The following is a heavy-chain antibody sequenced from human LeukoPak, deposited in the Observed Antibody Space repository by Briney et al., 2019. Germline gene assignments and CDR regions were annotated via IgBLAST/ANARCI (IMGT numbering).Heavy chain of an antibody. J-gene: IGHJ4*02. D-gene: IGHD7-27*01. CDR3: TRGPPNWGYDF. CDR1: GYTFVSYD. Sequence: ASVRVSCKASGYTFVSYDINWVRQATGQGPEWMGWMSPKSGNTGYAQKFQGRVTMTRDTSINTAYMELSGLISEDTAVYYCTRGPPNWGYDFWGQGTLVTVSS. CDR2: MSPKSGNT. V-gene: IGHV1-8*01.